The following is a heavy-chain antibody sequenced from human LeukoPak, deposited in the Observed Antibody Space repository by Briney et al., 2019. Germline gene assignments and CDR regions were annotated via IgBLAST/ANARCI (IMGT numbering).Heavy chain of an antibody. CDR2: MNPNSGNT. D-gene: IGHD3-9*01. Sequence: ASVTVSCKASGYTFTSYEINWVRQAPGQGLEWMGWMNPNSGNTAYAQTVQGRVTITRNTSISTAYMELSSLRSDDTAVYYCASRGLRYFVLFDYWGQGTLVTVSS. CDR3: ASRGLRYFVLFDY. V-gene: IGHV1-8*01. CDR1: GYTFTSYE. J-gene: IGHJ4*02.